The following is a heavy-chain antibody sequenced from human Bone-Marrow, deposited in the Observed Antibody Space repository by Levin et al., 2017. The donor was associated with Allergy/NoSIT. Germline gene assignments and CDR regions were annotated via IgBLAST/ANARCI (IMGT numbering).Heavy chain of an antibody. J-gene: IGHJ4*02. CDR1: GFRFSGFA. D-gene: IGHD2-2*01. Sequence: HSGGSLRLSCAASGFRFSGFAMHWVRQAPGKGLEWVAVTSFDGSVQYYPDSVKGRFTISRDNSKNTVYLDMNTLGPEDTAVYYCAKDSTPGHPDYFDFWGQGTLVTVSS. CDR3: AKDSTPGHPDYFDF. V-gene: IGHV3-30*04. CDR2: TSFDGSVQ.